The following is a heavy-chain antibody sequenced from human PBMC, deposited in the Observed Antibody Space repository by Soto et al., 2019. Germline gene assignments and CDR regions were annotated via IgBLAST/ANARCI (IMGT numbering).Heavy chain of an antibody. Sequence: QVQLQESGPGLVKPSETLSLTCTVSGGSISSYYWSWVRQPPGKGLEWIGYIYYSGTTNYNPSLKSRGTMSVDTSQIQCSLKLSSVTAADTAVYYCARGWGYTHYYYYMDVWGKGTTVTVSS. D-gene: IGHD3-16*01. J-gene: IGHJ6*03. CDR1: GGSISSYY. CDR3: ARGWGYTHYYYYMDV. V-gene: IGHV4-59*01. CDR2: IYYSGTT.